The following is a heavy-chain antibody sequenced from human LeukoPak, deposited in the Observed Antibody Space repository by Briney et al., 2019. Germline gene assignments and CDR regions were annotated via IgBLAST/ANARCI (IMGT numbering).Heavy chain of an antibody. J-gene: IGHJ4*02. CDR2: IYAGGDA. CDR1: GFTVSSDY. Sequence: GGSLRLSCAASGFTVSSDYMSWVRQAPGKGLEWVSIIYAGGDAYYADSVKGRFIVSRDNSKNTVYLQINNLRADDTAVYYCARALAAASHTSFDYWGQGTLVTVTS. CDR3: ARALAAASHTSFDY. V-gene: IGHV3-66*01. D-gene: IGHD6-13*01.